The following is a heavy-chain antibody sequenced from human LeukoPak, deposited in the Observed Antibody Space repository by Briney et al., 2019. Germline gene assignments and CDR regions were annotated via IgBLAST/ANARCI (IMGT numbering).Heavy chain of an antibody. CDR3: ARRGYTFDY. D-gene: IGHD5-24*01. CDR1: EFIFSNYW. V-gene: IGHV3-7*01. J-gene: IGHJ4*02. Sequence: GGSLRLSCAASEFIFSNYWMSWVRQAPGKGPEWVANIKPDGSENNYVDSVRGRFAISRDNAKSSVFLQMNSLRAEDTAVYYCARRGYTFDYWGLGTLVTVSS. CDR2: IKPDGSEN.